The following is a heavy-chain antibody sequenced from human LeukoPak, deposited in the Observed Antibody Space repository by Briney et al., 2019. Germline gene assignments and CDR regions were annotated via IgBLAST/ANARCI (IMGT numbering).Heavy chain of an antibody. J-gene: IGHJ6*02. CDR3: ARDNVVPAAANGYYYSGKGG. V-gene: IGHV3-30-3*01. CDR2: ISFDGSNK. Sequence: PGGSLRLSCAASGFTFSSSAMHWVRQAPGKGLELVAVISFDGSNKYYADSVKGRFTMSSDNSKNTLYLQMNSLRAEDTAVFYCARDNVVPAAANGYYYSGKGGWGQGTTVTVSS. D-gene: IGHD2-2*01. CDR1: GFTFSSSA.